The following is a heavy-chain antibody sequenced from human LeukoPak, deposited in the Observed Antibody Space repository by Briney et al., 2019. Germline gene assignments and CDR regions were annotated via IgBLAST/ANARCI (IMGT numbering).Heavy chain of an antibody. CDR1: GDSVSSNSAA. CDR2: TYYRSKWYN. Sequence: SQTLSLTCAISGDSVSSNSAAWNWIRQSPSRGLEWLGRTYYRSKWYNDYAVSVKSRITINPDTSKNQSSLQLNSVTPEDTAVYYCARELAGDLIDYYYYYYMDVWGKGTTVTVSS. D-gene: IGHD7-27*01. J-gene: IGHJ6*03. V-gene: IGHV6-1*01. CDR3: ARELAGDLIDYYYYYYMDV.